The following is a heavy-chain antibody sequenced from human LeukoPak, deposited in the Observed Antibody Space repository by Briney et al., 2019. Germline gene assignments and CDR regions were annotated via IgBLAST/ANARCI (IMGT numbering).Heavy chain of an antibody. D-gene: IGHD6-13*01. J-gene: IGHJ4*02. Sequence: GGSLRLSCAASGFTFSSYAMSWVRQAPGKGLEWVSAISGSGGSTYYADSVKGRFTISRDNSKNTLYLQMNSLRAEDTAVYYCAKDRRVAAAGTVLLDYWGQGTLVTVSS. V-gene: IGHV3-23*01. CDR3: AKDRRVAAAGTVLLDY. CDR2: ISGSGGST. CDR1: GFTFSSYA.